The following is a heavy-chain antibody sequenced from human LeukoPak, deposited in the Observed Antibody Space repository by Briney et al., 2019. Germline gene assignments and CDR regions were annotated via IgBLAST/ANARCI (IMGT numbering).Heavy chain of an antibody. V-gene: IGHV1-58*02. J-gene: IGHJ3*02. CDR3: ARKEWYPDAFDI. D-gene: IGHD2-8*01. Sequence: SVKVSCKASGFTFTSSAMQWVRQARGQRLEWIGWIVVGSGNTNYAQKFQERVTITRDMSTSTAYMELSSLRSEDTAVYYCARKEWYPDAFDIWGQGTMVTVSS. CDR2: IVVGSGNT. CDR1: GFTFTSSA.